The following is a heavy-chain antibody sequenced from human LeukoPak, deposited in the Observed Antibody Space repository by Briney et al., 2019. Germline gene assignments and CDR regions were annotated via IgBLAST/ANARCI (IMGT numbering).Heavy chain of an antibody. Sequence: SVKVSCKASGGTFSSYAISWVRQAPGQGLEWMGGIIPIFGTANYAQKFQGRVTITTDESTSTAYMELSSLRSEDTAVYYCASGDYDFWSGYHPFDYWGQGTLVTVSS. CDR3: ASGDYDFWSGYHPFDY. CDR2: IIPIFGTA. D-gene: IGHD3-3*01. V-gene: IGHV1-69*05. J-gene: IGHJ4*02. CDR1: GGTFSSYA.